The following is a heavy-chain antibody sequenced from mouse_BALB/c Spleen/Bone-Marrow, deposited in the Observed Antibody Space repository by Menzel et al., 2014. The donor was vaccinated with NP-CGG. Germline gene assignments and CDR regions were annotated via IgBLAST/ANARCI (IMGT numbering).Heavy chain of an antibody. J-gene: IGHJ2*01. D-gene: IGHD1-2*01. CDR1: GFDFSRYW. V-gene: IGHV4-2*02. CDR3: AGLGYYGCFGC. Sequence: EVKLAESGGGLVQPGGSLILSCAASGFDFSRYWMSWARQAPGKGQEWIGEINPGSSTINYTPSLKDKFITSRDNAKKTLYLQMSKVRSEDTALYYCAGLGYYGCFGCWGQGTTLTISS. CDR2: INPGSSTI.